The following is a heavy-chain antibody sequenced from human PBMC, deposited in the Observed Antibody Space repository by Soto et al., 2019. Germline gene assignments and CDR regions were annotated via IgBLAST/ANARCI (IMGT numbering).Heavy chain of an antibody. J-gene: IGHJ4*02. V-gene: IGHV3-33*01. Sequence: GGSLRLSCAASGFTFSSYGMHWVRQAPGKGLEWVAVIWYDGSNKYYADSVKGRFTISRDNSKNTLYLQMNSLRAEDTAVYYCARVLDYYDSSGYLDYWGQGTLVTVSS. CDR3: ARVLDYYDSSGYLDY. D-gene: IGHD3-22*01. CDR2: IWYDGSNK. CDR1: GFTFSSYG.